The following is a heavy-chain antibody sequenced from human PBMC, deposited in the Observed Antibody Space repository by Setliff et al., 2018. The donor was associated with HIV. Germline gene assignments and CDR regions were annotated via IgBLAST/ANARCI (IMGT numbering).Heavy chain of an antibody. Sequence: SETLSLTCTVSGGSISTNDYYGGWIRQPPGKGLEWIGSIYYSGNTYYNPSLKSRVAISIDTSKNQFSLKLSSVTAADTAIYYCARVPRITTLRNAFDIWGQGTMVTVSS. V-gene: IGHV4-39*07. J-gene: IGHJ3*02. CDR1: GGSISTNDYY. CDR2: IYYSGNT. CDR3: ARVPRITTLRNAFDI. D-gene: IGHD3-3*01.